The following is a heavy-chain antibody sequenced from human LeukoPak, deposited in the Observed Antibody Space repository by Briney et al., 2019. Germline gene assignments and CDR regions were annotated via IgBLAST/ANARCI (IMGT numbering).Heavy chain of an antibody. D-gene: IGHD6-13*01. Sequence: ASVKVSCKASGYTFFDYGVSWVRQAPGQGLEWMGWIDTYRGSTNYAQDLQGRVTVSTDKSTTTVYMELRGLRLGDTAVHYCARPNTDAAGYYFDYWGQGTLVTVSS. CDR1: GYTFFDYG. J-gene: IGHJ4*02. CDR3: ARPNTDAAGYYFDY. CDR2: IDTYRGST. V-gene: IGHV1-18*01.